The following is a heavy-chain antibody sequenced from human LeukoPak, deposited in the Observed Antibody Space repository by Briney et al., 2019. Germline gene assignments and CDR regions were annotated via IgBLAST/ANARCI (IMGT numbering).Heavy chain of an antibody. V-gene: IGHV5-51*01. D-gene: IGHD3-22*01. CDR3: ARHQYYYDTRAYYIDY. CDR1: GXIFSSYC. Sequence: GESLKISFKGSGXIFSSYCIGWARQMPGKGLEWMGIIYPGGSDTIYSPPFQGQVTISADKSISTAYVQWNSLRASDTAMYYCARHQYYYDTRAYYIDYWGQGTLVTVSS. CDR2: IYPGGSDT. J-gene: IGHJ4*02.